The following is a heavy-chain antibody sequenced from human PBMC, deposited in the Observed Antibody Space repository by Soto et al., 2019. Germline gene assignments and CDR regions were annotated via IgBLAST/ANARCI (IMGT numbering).Heavy chain of an antibody. V-gene: IGHV3-23*01. J-gene: IGHJ3*02. CDR3: AKDGYCSSTSCYTEGHAFDI. Sequence: GGSLRLSCAASGFTFSSYAMSWVRQAPGKGLEWVSAISGSGGSTYYADSVKGRFTISRDNSKNTLYLQMNSLRAEDTAVYYCAKDGYCSSTSCYTEGHAFDIWGQGTMVTVSS. D-gene: IGHD2-2*02. CDR2: ISGSGGST. CDR1: GFTFSSYA.